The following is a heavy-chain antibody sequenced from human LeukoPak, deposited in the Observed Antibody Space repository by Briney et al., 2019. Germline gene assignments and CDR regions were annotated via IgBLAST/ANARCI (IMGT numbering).Heavy chain of an antibody. CDR2: ISYDGSNK. J-gene: IGHJ4*02. V-gene: IGHV3-30-3*01. D-gene: IGHD6-6*01. Sequence: GGSLRLSCAASGFTFSSYAMHWVRQAPGKGLEWVAVISYDGSNKYYADSVKGRFTISRDNSKNTLYLQMNSLRAEDTAVYYCARDGRYSSSPDDYWGQGTLVTVSS. CDR1: GFTFSSYA. CDR3: ARDGRYSSSPDDY.